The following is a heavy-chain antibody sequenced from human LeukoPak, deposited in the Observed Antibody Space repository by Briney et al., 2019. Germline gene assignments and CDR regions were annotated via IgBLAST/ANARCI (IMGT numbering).Heavy chain of an antibody. D-gene: IGHD5-24*01. CDR3: ARREMATQTPFEY. J-gene: IGHJ4*02. CDR1: GYSFAIYW. Sequence: GESLKISCKGSGYSFAIYWIGWVRQMPGKGLEWMGIIYPGDSDTRYSPPFQGQVTISADKSIGIAYLQWSSLKASDTAMYYCARREMATQTPFEYWGQGTLVTVSS. V-gene: IGHV5-51*01. CDR2: IYPGDSDT.